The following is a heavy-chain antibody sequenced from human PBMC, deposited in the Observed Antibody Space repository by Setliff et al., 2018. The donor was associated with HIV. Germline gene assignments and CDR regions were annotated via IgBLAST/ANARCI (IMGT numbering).Heavy chain of an antibody. J-gene: IGHJ5*01. CDR2: IRPADSDT. Sequence: GESLKISCKTSGYDFTTNWVGWVRQMPGKGLEWVGIIRPADSDTRVNPSFQGHVTISADKSISTTYLQWSSLRASDTAMYYCARVFSAGWFDSWGQGTLVTVSS. CDR3: ARVFSAGWFDS. CDR1: GYDFTTNW. D-gene: IGHD6-13*01. V-gene: IGHV5-51*01.